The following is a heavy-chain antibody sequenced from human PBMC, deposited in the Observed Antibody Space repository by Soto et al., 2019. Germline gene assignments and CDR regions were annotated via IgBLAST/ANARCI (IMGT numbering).Heavy chain of an antibody. V-gene: IGHV3-30*18. CDR3: AKAWYYYDSSEKGTLIDY. CDR1: GFTFSSYG. J-gene: IGHJ4*02. Sequence: GGSLRLSCAASGFTFSSYGMHWVRQAPGKGLEWVAVISYDGSNKYYADSVKGRFTISRDNSKNTLYLQMNSLRAEDTAVYYCAKAWYYYDSSEKGTLIDYWGQGTLVTVSS. CDR2: ISYDGSNK. D-gene: IGHD3-22*01.